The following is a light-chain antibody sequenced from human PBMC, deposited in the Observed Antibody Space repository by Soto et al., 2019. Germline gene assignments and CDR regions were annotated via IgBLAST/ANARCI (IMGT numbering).Light chain of an antibody. Sequence: QSALTQPASVSGSPGQSITITCTGTSSDIYAYNYVSWYQQHPGKAPKVVISGVNIRPSGVSSRCSGSKSGNTASLTISGLQAEDEAEYFCGSYAGSDTFVFGTGTKAPS. CDR2: GVN. CDR1: SSDIYAYNY. J-gene: IGLJ1*01. CDR3: GSYAGSDTFV. V-gene: IGLV2-14*01.